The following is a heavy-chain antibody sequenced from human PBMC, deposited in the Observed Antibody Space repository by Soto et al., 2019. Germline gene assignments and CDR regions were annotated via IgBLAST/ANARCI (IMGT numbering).Heavy chain of an antibody. Sequence: SETLSLTCPVSGYSISIGNYWGWIRQPPGKRLEWIGSIYQSGSTYYNPSLRSRATISVDTSKNQFSLKLSSVTAADTAVYYCGRVLGAPLYYFDYWGQGILVTVSS. CDR1: GYSISIGNY. V-gene: IGHV4-38-2*02. CDR3: GRVLGAPLYYFDY. CDR2: IYQSGST. J-gene: IGHJ4*02. D-gene: IGHD1-26*01.